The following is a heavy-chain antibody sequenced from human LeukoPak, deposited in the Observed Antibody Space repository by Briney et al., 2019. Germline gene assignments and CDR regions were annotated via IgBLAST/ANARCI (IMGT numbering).Heavy chain of an antibody. J-gene: IGHJ4*02. D-gene: IGHD4-17*01. V-gene: IGHV4-34*01. CDR1: GGSFSGYY. Sequence: SETLSLTCAVYGGSFSGYYWSWIRQPPGKGLEWIGEINHSGSTNYNPSLKSRVTISVDTSKNQFSLKLSSVTAADTAVYYCARGQSGPTVVTPVPVPFDYWGQGTLVTVSS. CDR2: INHSGST. CDR3: ARGQSGPTVVTPVPVPFDY.